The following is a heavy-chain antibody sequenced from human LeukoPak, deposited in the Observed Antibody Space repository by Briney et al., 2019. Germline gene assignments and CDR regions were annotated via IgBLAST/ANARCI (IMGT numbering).Heavy chain of an antibody. CDR1: GFTFSSYW. Sequence: PGGSLRLSCAASGFTFSSYWMSWVRQAPGKGLEWVANIKQDGSEKYYVDSVKGRFTISRDNAKNSLYLQMNSLRAEDTAVYYCARGKAVAGVYYFDYWGQGTQVTVSS. J-gene: IGHJ4*02. V-gene: IGHV3-7*01. CDR2: IKQDGSEK. CDR3: ARGKAVAGVYYFDY. D-gene: IGHD6-19*01.